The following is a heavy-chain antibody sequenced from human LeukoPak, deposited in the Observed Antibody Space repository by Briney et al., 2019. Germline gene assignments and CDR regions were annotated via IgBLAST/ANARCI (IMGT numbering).Heavy chain of an antibody. CDR3: ARDVSGVVAATSGY. D-gene: IGHD2-15*01. CDR1: GFTFSSYS. J-gene: IGHJ4*02. CDR2: ISSSSSYI. Sequence: GGSLRLSCAASGFTFSSYSMNWVRQAPGKGLEWVSSISSSSSYIYYADSVKGRFTISRDNAKNSLYLQMNGLRAEDTAVYYCARDVSGVVAATSGYWGQGTLVTVSS. V-gene: IGHV3-21*01.